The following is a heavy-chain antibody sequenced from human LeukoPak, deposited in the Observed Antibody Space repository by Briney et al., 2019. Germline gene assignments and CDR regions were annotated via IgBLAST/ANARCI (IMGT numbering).Heavy chain of an antibody. CDR3: STSYKSGGVIAH. CDR1: GFTVSNNY. CDR2: IYSGGST. V-gene: IGHV3-66*02. J-gene: IGHJ1*01. Sequence: GGSLRLSCAASGFTVSNNYITWIRQAPGKGLEWVSVIYSGGSTNYDAAVKGRFTMSRDISKISLYLQMISLRAEDTAVYYCSTSYKSGGVIAHWGQGTLVTVSS. D-gene: IGHD3-16*02.